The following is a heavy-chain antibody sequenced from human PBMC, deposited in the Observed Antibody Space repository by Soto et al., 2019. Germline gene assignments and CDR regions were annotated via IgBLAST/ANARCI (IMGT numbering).Heavy chain of an antibody. CDR3: ARANSPHYDFWSGYFSFDY. J-gene: IGHJ4*02. Sequence: GGSLRLSCAASGFTFSSYSMNWVRQAPGKGLEWVSYISSSSSTIYYADSVKGRFTISRDNAKNSLYLQMNSLRDEDTAVYYCARANSPHYDFWSGYFSFDYWGQGTLVTVSS. D-gene: IGHD3-3*01. V-gene: IGHV3-48*02. CDR1: GFTFSSYS. CDR2: ISSSSSTI.